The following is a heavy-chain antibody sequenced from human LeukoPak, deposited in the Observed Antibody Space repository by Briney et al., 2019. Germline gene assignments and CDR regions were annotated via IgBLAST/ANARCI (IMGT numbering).Heavy chain of an antibody. CDR2: IYHSGST. CDR3: ARMNTMVRGELQP. J-gene: IGHJ5*02. CDR1: GYSISSGYY. Sequence: SETLSLTCSVSGYSISSGYYWGWIRQPPGKGLEWIGNIYHSGSTYYNPSLKSRVTISVDTSKNQFSLKLSSVTAADTAVYYCARMNTMVRGELQPWGQGTLVTVSS. D-gene: IGHD3-10*01. V-gene: IGHV4-38-2*02.